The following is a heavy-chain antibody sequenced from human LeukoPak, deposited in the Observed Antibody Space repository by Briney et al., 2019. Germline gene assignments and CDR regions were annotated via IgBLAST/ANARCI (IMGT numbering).Heavy chain of an antibody. CDR3: ARDPGDGYNLDY. CDR1: GYTFTSYG. Sequence: SVKVSCKASGYTFTSYGISWVRQAPGQGLEWMGRIIPILGIANYAQKFQGRVTITADKSTSTAYMELSSLRSEDTAVYYCARDPGDGYNLDYWGQGTLVTVSS. V-gene: IGHV1-69*04. D-gene: IGHD5-24*01. CDR2: IIPILGIA. J-gene: IGHJ4*02.